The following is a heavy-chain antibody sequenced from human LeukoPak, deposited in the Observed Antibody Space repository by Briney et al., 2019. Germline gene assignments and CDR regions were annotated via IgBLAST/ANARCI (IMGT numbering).Heavy chain of an antibody. CDR3: AGDYGGNSAEGFDY. D-gene: IGHD4-23*01. V-gene: IGHV4-34*01. CDR1: GGSFSGYY. J-gene: IGHJ4*02. CDR2: INHSGST. Sequence: SETLSLTCAVYGGSFSGYYWGWIRQPPGKGLEWIGEINHSGSTNYNPSLKSRVTISVDTSKNQFSLKLSSVTAADTAVYYCAGDYGGNSAEGFDYWGQGTLVTVSS.